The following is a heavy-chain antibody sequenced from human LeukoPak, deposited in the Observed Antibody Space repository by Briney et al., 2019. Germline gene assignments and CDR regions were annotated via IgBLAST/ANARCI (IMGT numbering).Heavy chain of an antibody. CDR2: ISAYNGNT. D-gene: IGHD6-13*01. V-gene: IGHV1-18*01. CDR3: ARGCSSWYPYGCYYYYGMDV. CDR1: GYTFTSYG. J-gene: IGHJ6*02. Sequence: GASVKVSCKASGYTFTSYGISWVRQAPGQGLEWMGWISAYNGNTNYAQKLQGRVTMTTDTSTSTAYMELRSLRSDDTAVYYCARGCSSWYPYGCYYYYGMDVWGQGTTVTVSS.